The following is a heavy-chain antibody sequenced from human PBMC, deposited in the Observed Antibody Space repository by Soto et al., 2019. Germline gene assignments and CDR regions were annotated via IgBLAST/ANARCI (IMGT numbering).Heavy chain of an antibody. J-gene: IGHJ4*02. CDR2: IIPLFGTA. CDR1: GGTFSNYA. Sequence: QVQLVQSGAEVKKPGSSVKVSCKASGGTFSNYAISWVRQAPGEGLEWMGGIIPLFGTANYAQKFQGRVTITADESTSTAYMELSSLRSDDTAVYYCASPTGKLDYWGQGTLVTVSS. D-gene: IGHD2-8*02. CDR3: ASPTGKLDY. V-gene: IGHV1-69*01.